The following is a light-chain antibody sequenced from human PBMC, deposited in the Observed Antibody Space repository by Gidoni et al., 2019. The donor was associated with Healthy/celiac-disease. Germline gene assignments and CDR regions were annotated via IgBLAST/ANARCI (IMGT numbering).Light chain of an antibody. CDR1: QSLLHSNGYNY. CDR3: MQALQTPPT. J-gene: IGKJ4*01. Sequence: DSVMTQSPRSLPVTPGEPASISCRSSQSLLHSNGYNYLDWYLQKPGQSPQLLIYLGSNRASGVPDRFSGSGSGTDFTLKISRVEAEDVGVYYCMQALQTPPTFXGXTKVEIK. CDR2: LGS. V-gene: IGKV2-28*01.